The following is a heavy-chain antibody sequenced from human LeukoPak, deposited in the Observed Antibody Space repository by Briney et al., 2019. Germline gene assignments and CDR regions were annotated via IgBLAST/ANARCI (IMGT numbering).Heavy chain of an antibody. CDR3: ARDIRMVGATLYFDY. Sequence: SETLSLTCTVSGGSISSYYWSWIRQPAGKGLEWIGRLYTSGSTYYNPSPKSRVTISIDTSKNQFSLRLSSVTTADTAVYYCARDIRMVGATLYFDYWGQGTLVTVSS. V-gene: IGHV4-4*07. CDR2: LYTSGST. J-gene: IGHJ4*02. CDR1: GGSISSYY. D-gene: IGHD1-26*01.